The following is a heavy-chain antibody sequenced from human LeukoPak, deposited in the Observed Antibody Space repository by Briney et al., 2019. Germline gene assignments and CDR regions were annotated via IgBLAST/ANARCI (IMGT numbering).Heavy chain of an antibody. CDR1: GGFISSTSYY. D-gene: IGHD4-23*01. J-gene: IGHJ5*02. CDR3: ARPYLRGTVVNNWFDP. CDR2: IYYSGST. Sequence: SETLSLTCTVSGGFISSTSYYWGWIRQPPGKGLEWIGSIYYSGSTYYNPSLKSRVTISVDTSKNQFSLKLSSVTAADTAVYYCARPYLRGTVVNNWFDPWGQGTLVTVSS. V-gene: IGHV4-39*01.